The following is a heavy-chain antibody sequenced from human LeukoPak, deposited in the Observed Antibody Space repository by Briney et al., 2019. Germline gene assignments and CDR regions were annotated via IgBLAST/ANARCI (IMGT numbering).Heavy chain of an antibody. CDR2: IWHTGNT. D-gene: IGHD2-15*01. CDR3: ATTLGYCGGSCHN. CDR1: GGSISSSNW. Sequence: NPSETLSLTCGVSGGSISSSNWWSWVRQAPGKGLEWIGEIWHTGNTNYNPSLKSRVTMSVDKSKNQFSLKLSSVTAADTAVYYCATTLGYCGGSCHNWGQGTLVTVSS. V-gene: IGHV4-4*02. J-gene: IGHJ4*02.